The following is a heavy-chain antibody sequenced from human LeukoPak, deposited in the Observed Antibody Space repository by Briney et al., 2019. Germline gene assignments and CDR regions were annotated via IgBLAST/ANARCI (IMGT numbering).Heavy chain of an antibody. J-gene: IGHJ4*02. D-gene: IGHD2-15*01. CDR1: GFTFSNYA. Sequence: GGSLRLSCAASGFTFSNYAIHWVRQAPGKGLECVSAISSIEGRIYYANSVKGRFTISRDNSKNMVFLQMGSLRAEDMAVYYCAKDLGGLMEYFDYWGQGTLVTVSS. V-gene: IGHV3-64*01. CDR3: AKDLGGLMEYFDY. CDR2: ISSIEGRI.